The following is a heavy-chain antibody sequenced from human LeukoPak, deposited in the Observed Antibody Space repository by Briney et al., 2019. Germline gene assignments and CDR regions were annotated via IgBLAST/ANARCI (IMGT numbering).Heavy chain of an antibody. CDR2: IYSGGST. Sequence: PGGSLRLSCAASGFTVSSNYMSWVRQAPGKGLEWVSVIYSGGSTYYADSVKGRFTISRDNSKSTLYIQMNSLRAEDTAVYYCACILTTSNPIDYWGQGTLVTVSS. V-gene: IGHV3-53*01. D-gene: IGHD4-17*01. CDR1: GFTVSSNY. J-gene: IGHJ4*02. CDR3: ACILTTSNPIDY.